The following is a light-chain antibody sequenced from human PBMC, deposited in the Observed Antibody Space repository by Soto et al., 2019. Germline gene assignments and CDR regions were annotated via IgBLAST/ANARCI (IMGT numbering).Light chain of an antibody. CDR1: QSVSSN. CDR2: GAS. Sequence: EIVMTKSQATLSVSPGERATLSCRASQSVSSNLAWYQQNPGQAPRLLIYGASTRATGIPARFSGSGSGTEFTLTISSLQAEDFAVYYCQQYNKWPFTFGPGTKVDIK. CDR3: QQYNKWPFT. J-gene: IGKJ3*01. V-gene: IGKV3-15*01.